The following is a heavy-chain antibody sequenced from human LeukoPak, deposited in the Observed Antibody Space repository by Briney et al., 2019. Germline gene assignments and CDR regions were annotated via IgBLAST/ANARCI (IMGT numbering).Heavy chain of an antibody. Sequence: PGGSLRLSCAASGFTFSSYAMDWVRQAPGKGVEYVSAISSNGGSTYYANSVKGRLTISRDNSKNTLYLQMGSLRAEDMAVYYCAREAYSSGWNWFDPWGQGTLVTVSS. CDR2: ISSNGGST. J-gene: IGHJ5*02. CDR3: AREAYSSGWNWFDP. D-gene: IGHD6-19*01. V-gene: IGHV3-64*01. CDR1: GFTFSSYA.